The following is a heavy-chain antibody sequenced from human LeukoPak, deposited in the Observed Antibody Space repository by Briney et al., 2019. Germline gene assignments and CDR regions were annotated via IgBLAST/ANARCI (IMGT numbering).Heavy chain of an antibody. CDR3: ARLYSGSSGSYFDY. D-gene: IGHD1-26*01. CDR2: INPNSGGT. J-gene: IGHJ4*02. Sequence: ASVTVSCKASGGTFSSHDISWVRQAPGQGLEWMGRINPNSGGTNYAQKFQGRVTMTRDTSISTAYMELSRLRSDDTAVYYCARLYSGSSGSYFDYWGQGTLVTVSS. CDR1: GGTFSSHD. V-gene: IGHV1-2*06.